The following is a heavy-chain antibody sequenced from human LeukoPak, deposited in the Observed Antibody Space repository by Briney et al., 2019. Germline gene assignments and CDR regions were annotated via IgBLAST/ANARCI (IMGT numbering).Heavy chain of an antibody. V-gene: IGHV4-59*01. CDR1: GGSISSYY. Sequence: SETLSLTCTVSGGSISSYYWSWIRQPPGEGLEWIGYIYYSGSTNYNPSLKSRVTISVDTSKNQFSLKLSSVTAADTAVYYCARLIKGYSSSWSNRGNWFDPWGQGTLVTVSS. CDR2: IYYSGST. CDR3: ARLIKGYSSSWSNRGNWFDP. D-gene: IGHD6-13*01. J-gene: IGHJ5*02.